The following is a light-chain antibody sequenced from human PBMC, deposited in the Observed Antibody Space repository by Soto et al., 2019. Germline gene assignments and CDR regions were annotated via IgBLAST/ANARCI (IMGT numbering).Light chain of an antibody. Sequence: QSVLTQPASVSGSPGQSITISCTGNSSDVGSYNLVSWYQQHPGKAPKLMIYEVSKRPSGFSNRFSGSKSGNTASLAISGFQAEDEADYYCCSYAGSSTFYVFGTGTKVTVL. CDR1: SSDVGSYNL. V-gene: IGLV2-23*02. CDR3: CSYAGSSTFYV. J-gene: IGLJ1*01. CDR2: EVS.